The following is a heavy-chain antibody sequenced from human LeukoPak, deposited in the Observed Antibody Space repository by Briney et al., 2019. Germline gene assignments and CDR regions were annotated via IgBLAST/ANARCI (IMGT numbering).Heavy chain of an antibody. J-gene: IGHJ4*02. CDR3: ARDLYYDSSGYYPQAY. CDR1: GFTFSNYC. D-gene: IGHD3-22*01. CDR2: INSDGSST. Sequence: GGSLRLSCAASGFTFSNYCLHWVRQAPGKGLVWVSRINSDGSSTTYADSVKGRFTISRDNAKNTLYLQMNSLRAEDTAVYYCARDLYYDSSGYYPQAYWGQGTLVTVSS. V-gene: IGHV3-74*01.